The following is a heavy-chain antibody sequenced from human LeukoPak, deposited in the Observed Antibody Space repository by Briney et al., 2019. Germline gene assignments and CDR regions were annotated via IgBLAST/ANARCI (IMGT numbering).Heavy chain of an antibody. CDR3: ARGITIFGVVIKEFDY. CDR2: INPNSGGT. J-gene: IGHJ4*02. CDR1: GYTFTGYY. V-gene: IGHV1-2*02. Sequence: ASVKVSCKASGYTFTGYYMHWVRQAPGQGLEWMGWINPNSGGTNYAQKFQGRVIMTRDTSISTAYMELSRLRSDDTAVYYCARGITIFGVVIKEFDYWGQGTLVTVSS. D-gene: IGHD3-3*01.